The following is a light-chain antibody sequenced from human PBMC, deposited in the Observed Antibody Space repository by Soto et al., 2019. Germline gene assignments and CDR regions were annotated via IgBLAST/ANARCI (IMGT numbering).Light chain of an antibody. CDR3: QQYDRSPRT. J-gene: IGKJ3*01. Sequence: EIVLTQSPGTPSLSPGERATLSCRASQSVSSTYLAWYQQKPGQAPRLLIYGASSRATGIPDRFSGSGSGTDFTLTISRLEPEDFAVYYCQQYDRSPRTFGPGTKVDIK. CDR2: GAS. V-gene: IGKV3-20*01. CDR1: QSVSSTY.